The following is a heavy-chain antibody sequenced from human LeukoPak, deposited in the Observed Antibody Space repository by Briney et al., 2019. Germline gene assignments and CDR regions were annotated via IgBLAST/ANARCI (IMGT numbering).Heavy chain of an antibody. CDR3: AKDPSLGYSSSWSFDY. Sequence: GGSLRLSCAASGFTFSSYAMSWVRQAPGKGQEWVSAISGSGGSTYCADSVKGRFTISRDNSKNTLYLQMNSLRAEDTAVYYCAKDPSLGYSSSWSFDYWGQGTLVTVSS. J-gene: IGHJ4*02. V-gene: IGHV3-23*01. D-gene: IGHD6-13*01. CDR1: GFTFSSYA. CDR2: ISGSGGST.